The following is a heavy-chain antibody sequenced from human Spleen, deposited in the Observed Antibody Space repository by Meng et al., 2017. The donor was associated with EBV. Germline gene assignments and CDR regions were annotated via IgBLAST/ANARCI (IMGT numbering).Heavy chain of an antibody. CDR2: IFYTGST. V-gene: IGHV4-39*07. D-gene: IGHD1-14*01. Sequence: QRQLQEAGPGPVKPSETLSLTCTVSCGSISISTYYWGWIRQPPGKGLEWIGSIFYTGSTYYNPSLKSRVTISVDRSKNQFSLKLSSVTAADTAVYYCARTGAKPRIPREGWFDPWGQGTLVTVSS. CDR3: ARTGAKPRIPREGWFDP. J-gene: IGHJ5*02. CDR1: CGSISISTYY.